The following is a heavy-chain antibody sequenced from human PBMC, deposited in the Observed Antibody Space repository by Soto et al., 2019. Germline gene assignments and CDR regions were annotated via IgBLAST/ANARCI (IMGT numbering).Heavy chain of an antibody. Sequence: GGSLRLSCAASGFTFSDYAMHWVRHVPGQGLEWVAVISFDGNIKYDADSVKGRFTISRDNSKNTLFLQMVSLKDDKTVVWSCAIASRSNSISLCGLRLYGLVVLSQGIAVTVSS. D-gene: IGHD3-3*02. V-gene: IGHV3-30-3*01. CDR1: GFTFSDYA. J-gene: IGHJ6*02. CDR3: AIASRSNSISLCGLRLYGLVV. CDR2: ISFDGNIK.